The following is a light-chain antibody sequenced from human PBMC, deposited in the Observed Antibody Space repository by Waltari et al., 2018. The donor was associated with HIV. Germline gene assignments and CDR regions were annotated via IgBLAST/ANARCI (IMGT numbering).Light chain of an antibody. Sequence: SALTQPASVSGSPGQSITIPCTGTSSYVGGYHYVFWYQQHPGKAPKLMIYEVSNRPSGVSNRFSGSKSGNTASLTISGLQAEDEADYYCSSYTSSSTLVFGGGTKLTVL. CDR2: EVS. CDR1: SSYVGGYHY. V-gene: IGLV2-14*01. CDR3: SSYTSSSTLV. J-gene: IGLJ2*01.